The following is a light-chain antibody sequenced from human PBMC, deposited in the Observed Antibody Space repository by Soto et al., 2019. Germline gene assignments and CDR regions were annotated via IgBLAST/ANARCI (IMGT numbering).Light chain of an antibody. CDR3: QQYNVWPLT. CDR1: QSVNSN. CDR2: VAS. Sequence: EIVMTQSPVTLSVSPGDRATLSCRASQSVNSNLAWYQHKPGQTPKLLIYVASTRATGIPARFSGSGSGTEFTLTISSLQSEDCAVYYCQQYNVWPLTFGGGTKVEFK. J-gene: IGKJ4*01. V-gene: IGKV3-15*01.